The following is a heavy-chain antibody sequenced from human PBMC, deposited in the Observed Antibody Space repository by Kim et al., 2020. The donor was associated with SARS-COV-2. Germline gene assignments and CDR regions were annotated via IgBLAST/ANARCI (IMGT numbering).Heavy chain of an antibody. Sequence: YSIPSLQSRVTISVDTSKNQFSLKLSSVTAADTAVYSCARESSSTSQYTAPWGQGTLVTVSS. D-gene: IGHD2-2*01. V-gene: IGHV4-30-2*05. CDR3: ARESSSTSQYTAP. J-gene: IGHJ5*02.